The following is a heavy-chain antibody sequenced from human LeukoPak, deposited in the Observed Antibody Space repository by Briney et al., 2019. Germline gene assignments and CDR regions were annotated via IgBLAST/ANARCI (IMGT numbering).Heavy chain of an antibody. J-gene: IGHJ4*02. V-gene: IGHV3-48*03. CDR1: GFTFSSYE. D-gene: IGHD1-26*01. CDR2: ISSSGSII. Sequence: PGGSLRLSCAASGFTFSSYEMNWVRQAPGKGLEWVSYISSSGSIIYYADSVKGRFTISRDNAKNSLYLQMNSLRAEDTAVYYCAREGAVRSYYFDYWGQGTLVTVSS. CDR3: AREGAVRSYYFDY.